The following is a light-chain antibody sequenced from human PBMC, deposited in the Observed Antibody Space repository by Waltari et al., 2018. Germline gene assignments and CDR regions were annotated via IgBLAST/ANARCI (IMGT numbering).Light chain of an antibody. V-gene: IGLV1-44*01. J-gene: IGLJ2*01. Sequence: QSVLTQPPSASGTPAQSVTTSGSGSSSNIGNNTVHWYQQIPGTAPKPLIYSNNQRPSGVPDRFSGSKSGTSASLAISGLQSEDEADYYCAAWDDSLNGVVFGGGTKLTVL. CDR3: AAWDDSLNGVV. CDR1: SSNIGNNT. CDR2: SNN.